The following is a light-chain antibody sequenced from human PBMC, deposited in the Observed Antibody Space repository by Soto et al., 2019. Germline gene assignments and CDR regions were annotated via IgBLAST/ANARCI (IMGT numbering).Light chain of an antibody. J-gene: IGKJ1*01. CDR3: QQYGSKPWT. CDR1: HTVGSNY. CDR2: GAF. V-gene: IGKV3-20*01. Sequence: EIVLTQSPGTLSLSPGERATLSCRASHTVGSNYLAWYQQKPGQAPRLLIYGAFNRVPGISDRFSGSGSGTDFTLTISRLEPEDFAVYYCQQYGSKPWTFGQGTKVEVK.